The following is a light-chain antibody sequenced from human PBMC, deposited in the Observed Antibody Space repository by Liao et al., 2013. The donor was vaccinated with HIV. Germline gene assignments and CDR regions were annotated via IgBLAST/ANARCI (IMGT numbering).Light chain of an antibody. V-gene: IGLV3-1*01. CDR1: KVGDKY. Sequence: SYELSQPPSVSVSPGQTATITCSGDKVGDKYACWYQQKPGQTPVLVIYQDTQRPSGIPERFSGSNSGNTATLTISGTQAMDEADYYCQAWDSSTDYVFGTGTKVTRP. J-gene: IGLJ1*01. CDR2: QDT. CDR3: QAWDSSTDYV.